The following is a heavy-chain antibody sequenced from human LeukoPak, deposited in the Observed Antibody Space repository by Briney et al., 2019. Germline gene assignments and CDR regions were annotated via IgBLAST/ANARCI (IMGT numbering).Heavy chain of an antibody. J-gene: IGHJ4*02. CDR3: ARDLSLGRDEYGEPFDY. D-gene: IGHD4/OR15-4a*01. V-gene: IGHV1-18*01. Sequence: GSVKVSCETSGYTFINYGISWVRQAPRQGPEWMGWISGYNGNTNYVQKFQGRITMTTDTSTSTAYMELGSLRSDDTAVYYCARDLSLGRDEYGEPFDYWGQGTLVTVSS. CDR2: ISGYNGNT. CDR1: GYTFINYG.